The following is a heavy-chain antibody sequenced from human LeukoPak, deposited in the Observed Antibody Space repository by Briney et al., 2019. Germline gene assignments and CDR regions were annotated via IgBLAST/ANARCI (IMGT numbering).Heavy chain of an antibody. D-gene: IGHD2-15*01. J-gene: IGHJ4*02. Sequence: SETLSLTCAVYGGSFSGYYWSWIRQPPGKGLEWIWEINHSGSTNYNPSLKSRVTISVDTSKNQFSLKLSSVTAADTAVYYCARGGVVVVAATFDYWGQGTLVTVSS. CDR3: ARGGVVVVAATFDY. CDR1: GGSFSGYY. V-gene: IGHV4-34*01. CDR2: INHSGST.